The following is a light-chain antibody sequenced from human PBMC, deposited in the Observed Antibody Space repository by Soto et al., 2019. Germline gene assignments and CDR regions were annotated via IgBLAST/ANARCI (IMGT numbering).Light chain of an antibody. V-gene: IGKV1-39*01. CDR2: AAS. J-gene: IGKJ1*01. Sequence: DIQMTQSPSSLSASVGDRVTITCLASQSSSSYVNWDQQKPGKAPKLLIYAASSLKRGVPSRFSGSGSGTDFTLTISSLQPEDFATYYCQQSYSTPRTFGQGTKVEIK. CDR1: QSSSSY. CDR3: QQSYSTPRT.